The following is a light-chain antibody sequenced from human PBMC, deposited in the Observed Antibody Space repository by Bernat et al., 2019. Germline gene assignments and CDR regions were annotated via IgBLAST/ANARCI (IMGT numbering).Light chain of an antibody. J-gene: IGKJ1*01. CDR1: QSVSSF. CDR3: QQRSNWPRT. CDR2: DAS. Sequence: EIVLTQSPATLSLSPGDRATLSCRASQSVSSFLAWFQQTPGQAPRLLIYDASTRATGIPARFCGSGSGTDFTLTISSLEPEDFAVYYCQQRSNWPRTFGQGTKVEVK. V-gene: IGKV3-11*01.